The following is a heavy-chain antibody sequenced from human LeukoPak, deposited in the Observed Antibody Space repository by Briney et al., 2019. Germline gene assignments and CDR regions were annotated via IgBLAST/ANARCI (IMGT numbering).Heavy chain of an antibody. CDR3: ARQDEALDD. CDR2: LNPNSGDT. J-gene: IGHJ4*02. CDR1: GYTFTGYY. V-gene: IGHV1-2*02. Sequence: GASVKVSCKASGYTFTGYYMYWVRQAPGQGLEWVGWLNPNSGDTNYAQKFQGRVTMTRDTSISTAYMELNRLRSDDTAVYYCARQDEALDDWGQGTLVTVSS.